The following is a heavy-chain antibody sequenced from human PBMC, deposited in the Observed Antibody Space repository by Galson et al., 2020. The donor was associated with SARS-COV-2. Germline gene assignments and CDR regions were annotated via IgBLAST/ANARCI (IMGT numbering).Heavy chain of an antibody. J-gene: IGHJ6*02. CDR1: GGSFSGYY. CDR3: ARGLNYGDYYYGMYV. Sequence: SETLSLTCAVYGGSFSGYYWSWIRQPQGKGLEWIGEINHSGSTNNNPSLKSRVTISVDKSKNQFSLKLSSVTAADTAVYYCARGLNYGDYYYGMYVWGQGTTFTFSS. D-gene: IGHD4-17*01. V-gene: IGHV4-34*01. CDR2: INHSGST.